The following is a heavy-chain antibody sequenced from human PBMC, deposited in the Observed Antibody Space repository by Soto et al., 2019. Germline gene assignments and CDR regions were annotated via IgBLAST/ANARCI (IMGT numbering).Heavy chain of an antibody. D-gene: IGHD1-1*01. V-gene: IGHV3-7*01. CDR2: INQEGNKD. CDR3: ARTGDGHHDFLDY. J-gene: IGHJ4*02. Sequence: VHLEESGGGLVQPGGSLRLSCAASGFTFSSYWMNWVRQAPGKGLEWVANINQEGNKDNLLDSVKGRFTISRDNAKNSLFLQMNSLGVDDTAVYYCARTGDGHHDFLDYWGQGALVSVSS. CDR1: GFTFSSYW.